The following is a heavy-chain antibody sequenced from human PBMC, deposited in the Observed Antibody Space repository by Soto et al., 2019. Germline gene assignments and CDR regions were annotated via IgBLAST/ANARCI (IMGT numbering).Heavy chain of an antibody. CDR3: ARPSTSYGDYGWSLAY. V-gene: IGHV1-18*01. J-gene: IGHJ4*02. D-gene: IGHD4-17*01. CDR2: VSAHTGDS. CDR1: GYPFGGYA. Sequence: QVQLVQSGAEVKKPGASVKVSCKASGYPFGGYAIGWVRQAHGQGLEWMGWVSAHTGDSGYAQRFQGRVTLTTETSTSTAYMELRGLRSDDTAVYYCARPSTSYGDYGWSLAYWGQGTLVTVSS.